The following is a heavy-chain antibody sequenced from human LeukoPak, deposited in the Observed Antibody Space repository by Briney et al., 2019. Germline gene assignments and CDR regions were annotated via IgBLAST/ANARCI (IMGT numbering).Heavy chain of an antibody. D-gene: IGHD1-26*01. CDR2: INHSGST. J-gene: IGHJ6*03. Sequence: SETLSVTCAVYGGSFSGYYWSWIRQPPGKGVEWIGEINHSGSTNYNPSLKSRVTISVDTSKNQFSLKLSSVTAADTAVYYCARHRPAYSGSYYVQYYYYMDVWGKGTTVTVSS. CDR1: GGSFSGYY. V-gene: IGHV4-34*01. CDR3: ARHRPAYSGSYYVQYYYYMDV.